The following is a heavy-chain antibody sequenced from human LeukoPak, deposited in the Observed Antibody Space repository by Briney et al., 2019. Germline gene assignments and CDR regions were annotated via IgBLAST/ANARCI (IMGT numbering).Heavy chain of an antibody. D-gene: IGHD1-14*01. CDR1: SGSISNYY. J-gene: IGHJ3*02. CDR3: ARTNQISETAFDI. V-gene: IGHV4-59*01. Sequence: PSETLSLTCSVSSGSISNYYWSWLRQSPGKGLEGLGYILSSGSTNYNPSVKSRVTISVDTSRNQFSVKLRSVTAADTAVYYCARTNQISETAFDIWGQGTMVIVSS. CDR2: ILSSGST.